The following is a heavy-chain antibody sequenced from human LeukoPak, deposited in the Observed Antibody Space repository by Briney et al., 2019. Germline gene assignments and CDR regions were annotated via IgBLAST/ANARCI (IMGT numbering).Heavy chain of an antibody. Sequence: PSETLSLTCAVYGGSFSGYYWSWIRQPPGKGLEWIGEINHSGSTNYNPSLKSRVTISVDTSKNQFSLKLSSVTAADTAVYYCARGLVRGVIIIRRYGMDVWGQGTTVTVSS. CDR2: INHSGST. CDR1: GGSFSGYY. D-gene: IGHD3-10*01. CDR3: ARGLVRGVIIIRRYGMDV. J-gene: IGHJ6*02. V-gene: IGHV4-34*01.